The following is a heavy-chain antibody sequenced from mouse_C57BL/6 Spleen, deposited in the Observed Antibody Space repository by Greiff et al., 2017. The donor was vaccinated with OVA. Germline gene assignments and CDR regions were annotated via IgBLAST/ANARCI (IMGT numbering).Heavy chain of an antibody. CDR1: GYTFTSYW. CDR2: IYPGSGST. Sequence: QVQLQQPGAELVKPGASVKMSCKASGYTFTSYWITWVKQRPGQGLEWIGDIYPGSGSTNYNEKFKSKATLTVDTSSSTAYMQLSSLTSEDSAVYYCARSGYDYDAYAMDYWGQGTSVTVSS. V-gene: IGHV1-55*01. CDR3: ARSGYDYDAYAMDY. D-gene: IGHD2-4*01. J-gene: IGHJ4*01.